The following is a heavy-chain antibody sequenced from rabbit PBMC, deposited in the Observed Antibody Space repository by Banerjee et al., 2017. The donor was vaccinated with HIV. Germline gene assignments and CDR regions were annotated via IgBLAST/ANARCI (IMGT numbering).Heavy chain of an antibody. V-gene: IGHV1S40*01. CDR3: ARDAGYAGSNL. Sequence: QSLEESGGDLVKPGASLTLTCTASGSDISSDYMCWVRQAPGKGLEWIACIYAGSGGNTYYASWAKGRFTISKTSSTTVTLQMTSLTAADTATYFCARDAGYAGSNLWGPGTLVTVS. J-gene: IGHJ4*01. D-gene: IGHD4-2*01. CDR1: GSDISSDY. CDR2: IYAGSGGNT.